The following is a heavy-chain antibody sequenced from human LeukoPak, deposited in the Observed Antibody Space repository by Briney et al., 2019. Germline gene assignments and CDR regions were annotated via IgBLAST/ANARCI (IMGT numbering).Heavy chain of an antibody. CDR2: ISAYYGNT. Sequence: ASVKVSCKASGYTFTSYGISWVRQAPRPGLEWMGWISAYYGNTNYSQKLQGRVTMTTDTSTSTACMELRSLRSDDTAVYYCARDGSLDYWGQGTLVTVSS. V-gene: IGHV1-18*01. J-gene: IGHJ4*02. CDR1: GYTFTSYG. D-gene: IGHD1-26*01. CDR3: ARDGSLDY.